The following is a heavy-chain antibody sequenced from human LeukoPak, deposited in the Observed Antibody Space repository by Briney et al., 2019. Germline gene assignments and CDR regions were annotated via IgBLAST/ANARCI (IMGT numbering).Heavy chain of an antibody. CDR2: IKSKNHGGTI. J-gene: IGHJ4*02. CDR3: TGFGEGY. V-gene: IGHV3-15*01. Sequence: GGSLRLSCAASGFTFSNAWMSWVRQAPGKGLERVGLIKSKNHGGTIDYAEPVKGRFTISRDDSKNTLYLQMNSLKTEDTAVYYCTGFGEGYWGQGTPATVSS. D-gene: IGHD3-10*01. CDR1: GFTFSNAW.